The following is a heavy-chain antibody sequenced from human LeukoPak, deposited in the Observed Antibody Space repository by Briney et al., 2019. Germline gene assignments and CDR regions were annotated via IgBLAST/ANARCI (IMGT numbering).Heavy chain of an antibody. D-gene: IGHD2-8*01. CDR2: ISDYNGNT. V-gene: IGHV1-18*01. J-gene: IGHJ6*02. CDR1: GFTFTRYS. Sequence: ASVTVSCKASGFTFTRYSITWVRQAPGKGHEWVGWISDYNGNTNYAQKYQGRVTMTTDTSTRTAYMELRSLRSDDTAVYYCARVVRSDSFDYDYYYAMDVWGQGTTVTVSS. CDR3: ARVVRSDSFDYDYYYAMDV.